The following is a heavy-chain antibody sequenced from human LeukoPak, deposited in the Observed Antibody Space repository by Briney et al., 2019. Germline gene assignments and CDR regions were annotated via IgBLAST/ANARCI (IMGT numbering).Heavy chain of an antibody. CDR1: GGSISSGDYN. CDR2: IYYSGST. Sequence: KPSETLSLTCTVSGGSISSGDYNWSWIRQPPGKGLEWIGYIYYSGSTDYNPSLKSRVTISVDTSKNQFSLKLSSVTAADTAVYYCAGYSSTYSRFDYWGQGTLVTVSS. V-gene: IGHV4-30-4*01. CDR3: AGYSSTYSRFDY. J-gene: IGHJ4*02. D-gene: IGHD3-22*01.